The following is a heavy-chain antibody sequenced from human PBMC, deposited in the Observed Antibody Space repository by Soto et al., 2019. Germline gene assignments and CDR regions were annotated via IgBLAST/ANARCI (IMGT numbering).Heavy chain of an antibody. CDR2: IVVGSGNT. V-gene: IGHV1-58*01. CDR3: AAGLTEDYYYYGMDV. J-gene: IGHJ6*02. CDR1: GFTFTSSA. Sequence: ASVKVSCKASGFTFTSSAVQWVRQARGQRLEWIGWIVVGSGNTNYAQKFQERVTITRDMSTSTAYMELSSLRSEDTAVYYCAAGLTEDYYYYGMDVWGQGTTVTVS.